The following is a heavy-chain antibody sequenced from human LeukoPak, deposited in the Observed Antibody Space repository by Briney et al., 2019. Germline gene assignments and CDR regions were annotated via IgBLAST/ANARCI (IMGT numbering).Heavy chain of an antibody. V-gene: IGHV4-34*01. CDR3: ARGYYSFDP. J-gene: IGHJ5*02. Sequence: SETLSLTCAVYGGSFSGYYWSWIRQPPGKGLGWIGEINHSGSTNYNPSLKSRVTISVDTSKNQFSLKLSSVTAADTAVYYCARGYYSFDPWGQGTLVTASS. D-gene: IGHD3-10*01. CDR2: INHSGST. CDR1: GGSFSGYY.